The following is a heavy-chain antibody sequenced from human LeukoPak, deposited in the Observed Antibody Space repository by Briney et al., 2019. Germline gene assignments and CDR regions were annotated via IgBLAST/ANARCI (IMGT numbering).Heavy chain of an antibody. V-gene: IGHV1-58*02. CDR3: AAPIGVVTAILPSYYYYGMDV. J-gene: IGHJ6*02. CDR2: IVVGSGNT. D-gene: IGHD2-21*02. Sequence: SVKVSCKASGFTFTSSAMQWVRQARGQRLEWIGWIVVGSGNTNYAQKFQESVTITRDMSTSTAYMELSSLRSEDTAVYYCAAPIGVVTAILPSYYYYGMDVWGQGTTVTVSS. CDR1: GFTFTSSA.